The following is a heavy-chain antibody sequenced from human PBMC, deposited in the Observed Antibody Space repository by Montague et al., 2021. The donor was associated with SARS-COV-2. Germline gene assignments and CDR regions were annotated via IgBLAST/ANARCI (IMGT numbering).Heavy chain of an antibody. CDR1: GGSISDSNYL. Sequence: SETLSLTCTVSGGSISDSNYLRGWIRRPPGKGLEWIGDIHYSGNYYNPSLRSRVTMSRDLSENQFSLRMRSVTAADTALYYCARSLISASGTGSNFDSWGQGTLVAVSS. D-gene: IGHD6-13*01. CDR3: ARSLISASGTGSNFDS. CDR2: IHYSGN. J-gene: IGHJ4*02. V-gene: IGHV4-39*07.